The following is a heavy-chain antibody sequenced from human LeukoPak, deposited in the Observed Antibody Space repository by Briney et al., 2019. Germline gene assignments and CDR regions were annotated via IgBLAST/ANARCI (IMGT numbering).Heavy chain of an antibody. CDR3: ARGSISGRTTVQYFDY. J-gene: IGHJ4*02. CDR2: IYTSGST. D-gene: IGHD4-17*01. Sequence: PSETLSLTCTVSGGSISSYYWSWIRQPAGKGLEWIGRIYTSGSTNYNPSLKSRVTISVDTSKNQFSLKLSSVTAADTAVYYCARGSISGRTTVQYFDYWGQGTLVTVSS. V-gene: IGHV4-4*07. CDR1: GGSISSYY.